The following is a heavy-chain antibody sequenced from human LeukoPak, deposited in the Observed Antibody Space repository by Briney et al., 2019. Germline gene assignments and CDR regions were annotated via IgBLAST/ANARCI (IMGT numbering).Heavy chain of an antibody. D-gene: IGHD3-10*01. V-gene: IGHV3-9*03. J-gene: IGHJ4*02. CDR3: AKDINYYGSGYFDY. CDR1: GFTVSSNY. CDR2: ISWNSGSI. Sequence: GGSLRLSCAASGFTVSSNYMSWVRQAPGKGLEWVSGISWNSGSIGYADSVKGRFAISRDNAKNSLYLQMNSLRAEDMALYYCAKDINYYGSGYFDYWGQGTLVTVSS.